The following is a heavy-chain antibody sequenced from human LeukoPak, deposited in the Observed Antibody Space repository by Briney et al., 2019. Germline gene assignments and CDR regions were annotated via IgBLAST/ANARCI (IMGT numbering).Heavy chain of an antibody. J-gene: IGHJ4*02. CDR2: ISYDGSNK. CDR1: GFTFSSYA. CDR3: AREGYSSGCLRY. D-gene: IGHD6-19*01. V-gene: IGHV3-30-3*01. Sequence: GGSLRLSCAASGFTFSSYAMHWVRQAPGKGLEWVAVISYDGSNKYYADSVKGRFTISRDNSKNTLYLQMNSLRAEDTAVYYCAREGYSSGCLRYWGQGTLVTVSS.